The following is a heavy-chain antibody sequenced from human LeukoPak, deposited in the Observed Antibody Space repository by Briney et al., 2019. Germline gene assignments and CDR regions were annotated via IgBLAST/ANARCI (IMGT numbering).Heavy chain of an antibody. V-gene: IGHV3-48*02. D-gene: IGHD6-13*01. CDR1: GFSFSPYS. J-gene: IGHJ4*02. CDR3: ARRPETSSRLYTYYFDY. CDR2: IIGSSKSI. Sequence: PGGSLRLSCAASGFSFSPYSMAWVRQAPGKGLEWISLIIGSSKSIYYADSVKGRFTISRDNAKSSLYLQMNSLRDEDTAVYYCARRPETSSRLYTYYFDYWGQGTLVTVSS.